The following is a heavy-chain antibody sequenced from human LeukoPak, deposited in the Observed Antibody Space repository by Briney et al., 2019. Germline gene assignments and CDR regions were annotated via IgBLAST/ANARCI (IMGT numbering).Heavy chain of an antibody. Sequence: SGTLSLTCAVSGGSISSSNWWSWVRQPPGRGLEWIGEIYHSGSTNYNPSLKSRVTISVDKSKNQFSLKLSSVTAADTAVYYCARGGSLWFGEKTYYMDVWGKGTTVTVSS. J-gene: IGHJ6*03. D-gene: IGHD3-10*01. CDR2: IYHSGST. CDR1: GGSISSSNW. CDR3: ARGGSLWFGEKTYYMDV. V-gene: IGHV4-4*02.